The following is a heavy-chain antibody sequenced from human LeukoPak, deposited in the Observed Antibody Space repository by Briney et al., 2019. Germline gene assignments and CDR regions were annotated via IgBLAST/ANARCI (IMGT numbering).Heavy chain of an antibody. Sequence: GGSLRLSCAASGFTFSSYAMHWVRQAPGKGLEWVAVISYDGSNKYYADSVKGRFTISRDNSKNTLYLQMNSLRAEDTAVYYCARAGMTTVTRPLTYYYYYMDVWGKGTTVTISS. CDR2: ISYDGSNK. V-gene: IGHV3-30*04. D-gene: IGHD4-11*01. CDR3: ARAGMTTVTRPLTYYYYYMDV. CDR1: GFTFSSYA. J-gene: IGHJ6*03.